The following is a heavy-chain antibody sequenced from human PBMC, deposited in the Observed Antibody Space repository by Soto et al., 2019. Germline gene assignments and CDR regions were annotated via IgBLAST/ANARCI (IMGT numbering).Heavy chain of an antibody. Sequence: PSQTISLTCAMSGDSVSSDIAAWNCIRQSPSRGLDWPGRTYYRSKWYNDYSLSVKSRITINPDTSKNQFSLQLNSVTPEDTAVYYCARGASIVVVPADMYPWFDPWGQGTMVTVSS. J-gene: IGHJ5*02. CDR1: GDSVSSDIAA. CDR3: ARGASIVVVPADMYPWFDP. V-gene: IGHV6-1*01. CDR2: TYYRSKWYN. D-gene: IGHD2-2*01.